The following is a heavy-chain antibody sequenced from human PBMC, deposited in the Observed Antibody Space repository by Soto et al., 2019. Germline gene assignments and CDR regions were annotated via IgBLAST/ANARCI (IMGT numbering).Heavy chain of an antibody. V-gene: IGHV1-18*01. Sequence: QVQLVQSGAEVKKPGASVKVSCKASGYTFTSYGISWVRQAPGQGLEWMGWISAYNGNTNYAQTRQGRVSMTTDPTXXTXYXXGRSLRSDDTVVYYCAETAADDEDFWHGYCFPFDYWCRGTLVAVSS. CDR1: GYTFTSYG. D-gene: IGHD3-3*01. CDR2: ISAYNGNT. J-gene: IGHJ4*02. CDR3: AETAADDEDFWHGYCFPFDY.